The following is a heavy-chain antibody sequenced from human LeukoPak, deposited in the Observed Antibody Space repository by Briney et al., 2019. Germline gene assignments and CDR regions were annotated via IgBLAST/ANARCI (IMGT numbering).Heavy chain of an antibody. D-gene: IGHD6-13*01. CDR2: ISSSSDYI. CDR3: AREDASSWDY. Sequence: GGSLRLSCAASGFSFNTYSLNWVRQAPGKGLEWVSSISSSSDYIYYADSVKGRFTISRDNAKNSLYLQMNSLRAEDTAVYYCAREDASSWDYWGQGILVTVSS. J-gene: IGHJ4*02. CDR1: GFSFNTYS. V-gene: IGHV3-21*01.